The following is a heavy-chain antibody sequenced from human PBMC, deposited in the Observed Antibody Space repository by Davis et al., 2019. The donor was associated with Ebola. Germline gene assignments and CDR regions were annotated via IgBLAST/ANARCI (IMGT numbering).Heavy chain of an antibody. D-gene: IGHD3-3*01. CDR1: GFTFSGYW. CDR2: INSDGRST. V-gene: IGHV3-74*01. Sequence: GESLKISCAASGFTFSGYWMHWVRQAPGKGLVWVSRINSDGRSTSYADSVKGRFTISRDNAKNTLYLQMNSLRVEDTAVYYCARDYYDFWSGYYRMNWFDPWGQGTLVTVSS. J-gene: IGHJ5*02. CDR3: ARDYYDFWSGYYRMNWFDP.